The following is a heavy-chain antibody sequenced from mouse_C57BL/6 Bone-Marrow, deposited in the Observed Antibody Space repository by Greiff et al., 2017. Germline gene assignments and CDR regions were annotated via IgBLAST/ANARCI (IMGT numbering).Heavy chain of an antibody. J-gene: IGHJ3*01. V-gene: IGHV1-7*01. Sequence: QVQLQQPGAELVKPGASVKLSCKASGYTFTSYWMHWVKQRPGQGLEWIGYINPSSGYTKYNQKFKDKATLTADKSSSTAYMQLSSLTYEDSAVYYCANLLLWYSPAWFAYWGQGTLVTVSA. CDR1: GYTFTSYW. CDR2: INPSSGYT. CDR3: ANLLLWYSPAWFAY. D-gene: IGHD2-1*01.